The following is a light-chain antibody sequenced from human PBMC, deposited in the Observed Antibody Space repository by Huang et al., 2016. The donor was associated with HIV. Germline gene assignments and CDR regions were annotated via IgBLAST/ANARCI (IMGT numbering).Light chain of an antibody. V-gene: IGKV1-39*01. Sequence: DIQMTQSPSSLSAFVGDRVIITCRAGQSFDKSLNWDQQMPGRAPKLWIYCASIWQRWFSSRFSGSGSGTDFTLTINCLQPEYVAPYFCQQSYSIPRSFGQGTLLEI. CDR2: CAS. CDR1: QSFDKS. J-gene: IGKJ2*01. CDR3: QQSYSIPRS.